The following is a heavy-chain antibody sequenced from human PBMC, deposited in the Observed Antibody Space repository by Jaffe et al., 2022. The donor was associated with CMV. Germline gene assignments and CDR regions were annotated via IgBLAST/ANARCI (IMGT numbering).Heavy chain of an antibody. CDR3: ATYEPLVAFHI. J-gene: IGHJ3*02. CDR1: GGSISSSDW. CDR2: IHHSGTTT. D-gene: IGHD3-3*01. V-gene: IGHV4-4*02. Sequence: QVQLQESGPGLVKPSGTLSLTCVVSGGSISSSDWWSWVRQPPGKGLEWIGEIHHSGTTTNYNPSLKSRVTISVDKSKSQISLKVTSVTAADTAVYYCATYEPLVAFHIWGQGTTVTVSS.